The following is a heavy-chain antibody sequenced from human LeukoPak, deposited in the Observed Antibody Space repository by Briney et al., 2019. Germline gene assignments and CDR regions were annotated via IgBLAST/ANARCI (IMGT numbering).Heavy chain of an antibody. J-gene: IGHJ3*02. CDR2: IYYSGST. Sequence: PSETLSLTCTVSGGSISSSSYYWGWIRQPPGKGLEWIGSIYYSGSTYYNPSLKSRVTISVDTSKNQFSLKLSSVTAADTAVYYCARRTEYAFWSGTNAFDIWGQGTMVTVSS. D-gene: IGHD3-3*01. CDR1: GGSISSSSYY. CDR3: ARRTEYAFWSGTNAFDI. V-gene: IGHV4-39*01.